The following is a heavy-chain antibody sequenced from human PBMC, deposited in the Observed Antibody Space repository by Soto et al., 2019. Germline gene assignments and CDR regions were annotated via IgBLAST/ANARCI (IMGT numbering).Heavy chain of an antibody. V-gene: IGHV3-30*18. D-gene: IGHD2-2*01. Sequence: GGSLRLSCAASGFTFSSYGMHWVRQAPGKGLEWVAVISYDGSNKYYADSVKGRFTISRDNSKNTLYLQMNSLRAEDTAVYYCAKAGYCSSTSCSKYYYGSGRIDYWGQGTLVTVSS. CDR3: AKAGYCSSTSCSKYYYGSGRIDY. CDR1: GFTFSSYG. CDR2: ISYDGSNK. J-gene: IGHJ4*02.